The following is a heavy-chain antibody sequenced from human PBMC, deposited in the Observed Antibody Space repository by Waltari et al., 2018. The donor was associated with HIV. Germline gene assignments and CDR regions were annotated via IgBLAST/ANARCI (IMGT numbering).Heavy chain of an antibody. D-gene: IGHD1-1*01. CDR1: GGSLRSRRYS. J-gene: IGHJ6*02. CDR3: ARHCLQKGWLPQLKYYYGMDV. CDR2: LFHSGST. V-gene: IGHV4-39*01. Sequence: QQQLQESGPGIVKPSENLSLTCTVSGGSLRSRRYSWAWPRPSPGKGLEWIGSLFHSGSTYYSPSLRSRATISGDMSANRFSLKLTSVTATDTAVYFCARHCLQKGWLPQLKYYYGMDVWGQGTTVIVSS.